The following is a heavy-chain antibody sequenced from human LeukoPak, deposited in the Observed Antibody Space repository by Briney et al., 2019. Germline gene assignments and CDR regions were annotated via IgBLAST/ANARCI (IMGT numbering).Heavy chain of an antibody. J-gene: IGHJ4*02. CDR1: GGSISSYY. CDR3: ARVLSSPRFRYFDY. CDR2: IYYSGST. D-gene: IGHD6-13*01. V-gene: IGHV4-59*01. Sequence: SETLSLTCTISGGSISSYYWSRIRQPPGKGLEWIGYIYYSGSTNYNPSLKSRVTISVDTSKNQFSLKLSSVTAADTAVYYCARVLSSPRFRYFDYWGQGTLVTVSS.